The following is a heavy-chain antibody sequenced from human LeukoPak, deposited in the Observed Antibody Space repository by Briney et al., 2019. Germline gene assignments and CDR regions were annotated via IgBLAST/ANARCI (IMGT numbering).Heavy chain of an antibody. D-gene: IGHD6-13*01. V-gene: IGHV4-39*01. CDR2: IYNSGST. CDR3: ARQAYSSNLGWFDP. J-gene: IGHJ5*02. CDR1: GGSISSSTYY. Sequence: SQTLSLTCSVSGGSISSSTYYWGWIRQPPGKGLEWIGNIYNSGSTYYNPSLKSRVTICVYTSKNQYSLKLSSVTAADTAVYYCARQAYSSNLGWFDPWGQGTLVTVSS.